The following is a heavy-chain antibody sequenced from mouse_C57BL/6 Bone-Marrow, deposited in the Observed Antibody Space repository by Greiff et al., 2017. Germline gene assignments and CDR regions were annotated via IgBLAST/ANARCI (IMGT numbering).Heavy chain of an antibody. J-gene: IGHJ2*01. V-gene: IGHV14-2*01. CDR2: IDPEDGDT. CDR1: GFNIKDYY. CDR3: ARLIYDGYYP. Sequence: VQLQQSGAELVKPGASVKLSCTASGFNIKDYYMHWVKQRTEQGLDWIGRIDPEDGDTKYAPKFQGKAPIPADTSTTTASLQLSSLTSEDTAVYSCARLIYDGYYPWGQGTTLTVAS. D-gene: IGHD2-3*01.